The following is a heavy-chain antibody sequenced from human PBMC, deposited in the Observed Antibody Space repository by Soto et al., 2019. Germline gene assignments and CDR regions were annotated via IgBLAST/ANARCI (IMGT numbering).Heavy chain of an antibody. CDR2: ISSSGDST. Sequence: GGCMRLSCSASGFTFRSYAMSLVRQAPGKGLEWVSGISSSGDSTYYADSVKGRFTISRDNSKNTLYLQMNSLRADDTAVYYCASRLIDWEMGFFSNSHSYGMDVWGQGTTVTVSS. V-gene: IGHV3-23*01. CDR1: GFTFRSYA. D-gene: IGHD1-26*01. CDR3: ASRLIDWEMGFFSNSHSYGMDV. J-gene: IGHJ6*02.